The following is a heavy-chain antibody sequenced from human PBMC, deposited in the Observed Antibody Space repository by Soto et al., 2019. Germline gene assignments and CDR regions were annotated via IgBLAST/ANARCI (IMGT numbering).Heavy chain of an antibody. D-gene: IGHD6-6*01. V-gene: IGHV4-31*03. CDR2: IYYSGST. J-gene: IGHJ5*02. Sequence: QVQLQESGPGLVKPSQTLSLTCTVSGGSISSGGYYWSWIRQHPGKGLEWIGYIYYSGSTYYNPSLKSRVTISVDTSKNQFSLKLSSVIAADTAVYYCARGIAARPNWFDPWGQGTLVTVSS. CDR3: ARGIAARPNWFDP. CDR1: GGSISSGGYY.